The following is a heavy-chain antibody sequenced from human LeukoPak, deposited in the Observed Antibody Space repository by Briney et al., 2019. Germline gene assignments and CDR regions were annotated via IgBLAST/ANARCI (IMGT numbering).Heavy chain of an antibody. CDR2: VSGSGGST. CDR3: ARDPYYYDSSGVNLFDY. Sequence: PGGSLRLSCAASGFTFSSYAMSWVRLAPGKGLEWVSAVSGSGGSTYYADSVKGRFTISRDNSKNTLYLQMNSLRAEDTAVYYCARDPYYYDSSGVNLFDYWGQGTLVTVFS. V-gene: IGHV3-23*01. J-gene: IGHJ4*02. CDR1: GFTFSSYA. D-gene: IGHD3-22*01.